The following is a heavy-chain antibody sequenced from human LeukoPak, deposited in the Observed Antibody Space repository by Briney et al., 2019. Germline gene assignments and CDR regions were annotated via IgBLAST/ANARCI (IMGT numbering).Heavy chain of an antibody. Sequence: PSETLSLTCTVSGGSISSYYWSWIRQPPGKGLEWIGYIYYSGSTNYNPSLKSRVTISVDTSKNQFSLKLSSVTAADTAVYYCARAGVPYGGYVRDVWGKGTTVTVSS. J-gene: IGHJ6*04. D-gene: IGHD5-12*01. CDR2: IYYSGST. CDR3: ARAGVPYGGYVRDV. V-gene: IGHV4-59*01. CDR1: GGSISSYY.